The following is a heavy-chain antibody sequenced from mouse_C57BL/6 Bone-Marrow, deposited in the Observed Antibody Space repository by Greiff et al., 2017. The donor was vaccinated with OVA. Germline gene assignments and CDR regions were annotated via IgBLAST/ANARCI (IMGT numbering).Heavy chain of an antibody. D-gene: IGHD3-2*02. CDR3: ARFEATGLDY. Sequence: QVQLQQSGPELVKPGASVKISCKASGYAFSSSWMNWVKQRPGKGLEWIGRIYPGDGDTNYNGKFKGKATLTADKSSSTAYMQLSSLTSEDSAVYFCARFEATGLDYWGQGTSVTVSS. CDR2: IYPGDGDT. J-gene: IGHJ4*01. V-gene: IGHV1-82*01. CDR1: GYAFSSSW.